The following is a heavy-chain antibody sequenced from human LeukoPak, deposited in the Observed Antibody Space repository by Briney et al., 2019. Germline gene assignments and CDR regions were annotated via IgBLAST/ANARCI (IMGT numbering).Heavy chain of an antibody. D-gene: IGHD3-22*01. Sequence: SETLSLTCTVSGGSISSYYWSWIRQPPGKGLEWIGYIYYSGSTYYNPSLKSRVTISVGTSKNQFSLKLSSVTAADTAVYYCASSPYDSSGYLDYWGQGTLVTVSS. J-gene: IGHJ4*02. CDR3: ASSPYDSSGYLDY. CDR2: IYYSGST. V-gene: IGHV4-59*12. CDR1: GGSISSYY.